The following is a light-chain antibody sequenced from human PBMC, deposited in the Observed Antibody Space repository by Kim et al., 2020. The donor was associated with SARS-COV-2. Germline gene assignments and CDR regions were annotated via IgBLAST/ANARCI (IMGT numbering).Light chain of an antibody. CDR2: GKN. Sequence: SSELTQDPAVSVALGQTVTITCQGDSLRSYYGGWYQQKPGQAPLLVMFGKNIRPSGIPDRFSGSISGNTASLTITGAQAEDEADYYCNARDSTGNLNWVFGGGTQLTVL. CDR3: NARDSTGNLNWV. V-gene: IGLV3-19*01. J-gene: IGLJ3*02. CDR1: SLRSYY.